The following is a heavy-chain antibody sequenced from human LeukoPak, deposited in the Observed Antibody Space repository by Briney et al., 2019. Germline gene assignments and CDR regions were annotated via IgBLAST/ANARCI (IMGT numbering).Heavy chain of an antibody. CDR1: GASISSSY. D-gene: IGHD1-20*01. CDR3: ARHSNWSGGVDWFDP. Sequence: SETLSLTCTVSGASISSSYWSWIRQPPGKGLEWIGYIYYSGSSSYNPSLKSRVTISIDTSKNQFSLKLNSVTAADTAVYYCARHSNWSGGVDWFDPWGQGTQVTVSS. V-gene: IGHV4-59*08. J-gene: IGHJ5*02. CDR2: IYYSGSS.